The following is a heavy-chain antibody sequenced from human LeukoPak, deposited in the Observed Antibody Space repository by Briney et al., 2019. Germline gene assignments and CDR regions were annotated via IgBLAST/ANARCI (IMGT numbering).Heavy chain of an antibody. V-gene: IGHV1-18*01. D-gene: IGHD3-22*01. Sequence: ASVKVSCKASGYSFTSYGISWVRQAPGQGLEWMGWISAYNGNTNYAQNLQGRVTTTTDTSTSTAYMELRSLRSDDTAVYYCATTVGYYDSSRYSNWFDPWGQGTLVTVSS. CDR1: GYSFTSYG. J-gene: IGHJ5*02. CDR3: ATTVGYYDSSRYSNWFDP. CDR2: ISAYNGNT.